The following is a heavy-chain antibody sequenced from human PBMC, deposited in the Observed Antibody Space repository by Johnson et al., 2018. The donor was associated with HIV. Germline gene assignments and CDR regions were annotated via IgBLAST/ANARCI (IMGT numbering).Heavy chain of an antibody. D-gene: IGHD2-21*02. Sequence: QVQLVESGGGVVQPGRSLRLSCAASGFTFSSYAMHWVRQAPGKGLEWVAVISYDGSNKYYADSVKGRFTISRDNAKNTLYLQMNSLRAEDTAVYYCARAHFPYCGGDCYSFAFDIWGQGTVVTVSS. CDR1: GFTFSSYA. J-gene: IGHJ3*02. CDR3: ARAHFPYCGGDCYSFAFDI. CDR2: ISYDGSNK. V-gene: IGHV3-30-3*01.